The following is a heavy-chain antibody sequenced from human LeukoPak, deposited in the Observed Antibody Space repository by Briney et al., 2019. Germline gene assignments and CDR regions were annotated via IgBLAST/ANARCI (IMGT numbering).Heavy chain of an antibody. V-gene: IGHV4-61*02. CDR3: AYYSGHDSDAFDI. CDR1: GGSISSGSYY. D-gene: IGHD5-12*01. CDR2: IYTSGST. Sequence: SQTLSLTCTVSGGSISSGSYYWSWIRQPAGKGLEWIGRIYTSGSTNYNPSLKSRVTISVDKSKNQFSLDLSSVTAADTAVYYCAYYSGHDSDAFDIWGQGTMVTVSS. J-gene: IGHJ3*02.